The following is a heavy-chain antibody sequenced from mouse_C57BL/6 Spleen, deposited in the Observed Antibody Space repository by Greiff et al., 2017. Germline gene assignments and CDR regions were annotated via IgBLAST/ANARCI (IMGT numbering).Heavy chain of an antibody. J-gene: IGHJ3*01. V-gene: IGHV1-61*01. Sequence: QVQLQQPGAELVRPGSSVKLSCKASGYTFTSYWMDWVKQRPGQGLEWIGNIYPSDSETHYNQKFKDKATLTVDKSSSTAYMQLSSLTSADSAVYYCARGYYGSSAFAYWGQGTLVTVSA. CDR1: GYTFTSYW. D-gene: IGHD1-1*01. CDR2: IYPSDSET. CDR3: ARGYYGSSAFAY.